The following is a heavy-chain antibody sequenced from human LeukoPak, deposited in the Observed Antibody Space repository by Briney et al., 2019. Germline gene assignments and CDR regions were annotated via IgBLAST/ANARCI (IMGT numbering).Heavy chain of an antibody. CDR3: AKDPMVLILTYDN. Sequence: GGSLRLSCAASGFTFSSYAMRWVRQAPGKGLEWVSAISGSGGSTYYADSVKGRFTISGDNSKNTLYLQMNSLRAEDTAVYYYAKDPMVLILTYDNWGQGTLVTVSS. V-gene: IGHV3-23*01. D-gene: IGHD3-10*01. CDR1: GFTFSSYA. CDR2: ISGSGGST. J-gene: IGHJ4*02.